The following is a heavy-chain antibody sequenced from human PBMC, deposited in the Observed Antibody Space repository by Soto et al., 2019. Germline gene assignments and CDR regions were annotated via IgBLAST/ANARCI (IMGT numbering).Heavy chain of an antibody. V-gene: IGHV4-34*01. Sequence: SETLSLTCAVYGVSFSGYYWSWIRQPPGKGLEWIGEINHSGSTNYNPSLKSRVTISVDTSKNQFSLKLSSVTAADTAVYYCARSPRRVSGMDVWGQGTTVTVSS. J-gene: IGHJ6*02. CDR2: INHSGST. CDR3: ARSPRRVSGMDV. CDR1: GVSFSGYY.